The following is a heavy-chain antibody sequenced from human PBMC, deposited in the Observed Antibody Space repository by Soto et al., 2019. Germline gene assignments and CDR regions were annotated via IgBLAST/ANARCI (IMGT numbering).Heavy chain of an antibody. CDR2: ISSSSSYT. CDR3: ASSAYSSGWAKY. D-gene: IGHD6-19*01. Sequence: GGSLRLSCAASGFTFSDYYMSWIRQAPGKGLEWVSYISSSSSYTNYADSVKGRFTISRDNAKNSLYLQMNSLRAEDTAVYYCASSAYSSGWAKYWGQGTVVTVSS. CDR1: GFTFSDYY. V-gene: IGHV3-11*06. J-gene: IGHJ4*02.